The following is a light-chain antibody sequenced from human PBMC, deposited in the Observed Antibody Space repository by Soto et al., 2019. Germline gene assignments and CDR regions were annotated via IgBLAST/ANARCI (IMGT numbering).Light chain of an antibody. V-gene: IGKV1-6*01. J-gene: IGKJ1*01. CDR2: AAS. Sequence: AIQMTQSPSSLSASVGDRVTMTCRASQGINNELAWYQQKPGKAPKLLIYAASNLHSGVPSRFSGSGSGTDFALTISSMQPEHFATYFCLHDYNYPRTFGQGTKVE. CDR1: QGINNE. CDR3: LHDYNYPRT.